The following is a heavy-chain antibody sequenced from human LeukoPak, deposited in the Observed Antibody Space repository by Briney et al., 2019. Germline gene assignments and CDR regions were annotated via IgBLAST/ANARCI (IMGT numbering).Heavy chain of an antibody. CDR3: ARTSRWGLLGFDY. V-gene: IGHV1-2*02. J-gene: IGHJ4*02. CDR2: INPNSGGT. D-gene: IGHD2/OR15-2a*01. CDR1: GYTFTGYY. Sequence: ASVKVSCKASGYTFTGYYMHWVRQAPGQGLEWMGWINPNSGGTNYAQKFQGGVTMTRDTSISTAYMELSRLRSDDTAVYYCARTSRWGLLGFDYWGQGTLVTVSS.